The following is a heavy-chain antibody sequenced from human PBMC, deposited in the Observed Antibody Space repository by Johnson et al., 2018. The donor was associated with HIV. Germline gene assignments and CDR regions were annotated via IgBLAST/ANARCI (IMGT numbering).Heavy chain of an antibody. J-gene: IGHJ3*02. CDR2: IGTAGDT. Sequence: VQLVESGGGVVQPGRSLRLSCAASGFTFSSYDMHWVRQATGKGLEWVSAIGTAGDTYYPGSVKGRFSISRDNSKNTLYLQMDSLRPEDTAVYYCARDKSTMIVVVPNDAVDIWGQGTMVTVSS. V-gene: IGHV3-13*01. CDR3: ARDKSTMIVVVPNDAVDI. D-gene: IGHD3-22*01. CDR1: GFTFSSYD.